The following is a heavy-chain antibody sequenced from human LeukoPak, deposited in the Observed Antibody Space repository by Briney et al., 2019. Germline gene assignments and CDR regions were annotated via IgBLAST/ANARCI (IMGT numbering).Heavy chain of an antibody. CDR1: GFTFSSYS. J-gene: IGHJ4*02. CDR2: ISSSSSYI. Sequence: GGSLRLSCAASGFTFSSYSMNWVRQAPGKGLEWVSSISSSSSYIYYADSVKSRFTISRDNAKNSLYLQMNSLRAEDTAVYYCARDLGYGDYFDYWGQGTLVTVSS. CDR3: ARDLGYGDYFDY. V-gene: IGHV3-21*01. D-gene: IGHD4-17*01.